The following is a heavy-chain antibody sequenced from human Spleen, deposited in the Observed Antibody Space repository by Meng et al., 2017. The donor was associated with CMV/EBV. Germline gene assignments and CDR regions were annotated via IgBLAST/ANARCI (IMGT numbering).Heavy chain of an antibody. CDR1: GGSISSGDYY. J-gene: IGHJ3*02. CDR3: ARDHCSSTSCHDAFDI. CDR2: IYYSGST. Sequence: GGSISSGDYYWSWIRQPPGKGLEWIGYIYYSGSTYYNPSLKSRVTISVDTSKNQFSLKLSSVTAADTAVYYCARDHCSSTSCHDAFDIWGQGTMVTVSS. V-gene: IGHV4-30-4*08. D-gene: IGHD2-2*01.